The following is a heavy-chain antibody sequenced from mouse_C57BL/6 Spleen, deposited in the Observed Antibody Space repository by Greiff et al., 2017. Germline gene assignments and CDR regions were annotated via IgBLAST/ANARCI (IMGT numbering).Heavy chain of an antibody. Sequence: QVQLQQSGAELVQPGASVKLSCKASGYAFSSYWMNWVKQRPGTGLEWIGQIYPGDGDTNYNGTFKGKATLTADKSSSTAYMQLSSLTSEDSAVYCGAGGGYDESWFADWGQGTLVTVAA. CDR1: GYAFSSYW. J-gene: IGHJ3*01. CDR2: IYPGDGDT. V-gene: IGHV1-80*01. D-gene: IGHD2-2*01. CDR3: AGGGYDESWFAD.